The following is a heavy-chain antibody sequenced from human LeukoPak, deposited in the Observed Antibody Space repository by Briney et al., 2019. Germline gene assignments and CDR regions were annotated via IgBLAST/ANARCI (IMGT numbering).Heavy chain of an antibody. Sequence: GGSLRLSCAASGFTFSSYWMSWVRQAPGKGLEWVADIKQDGSERYYVDSVKGRFTISRDNAKNSLYLQIDSLRAEGTAVYYCTTETYRRFDYWGQGTLVTVSS. V-gene: IGHV3-7*01. CDR2: IKQDGSER. J-gene: IGHJ4*02. CDR3: TTETYRRFDY. CDR1: GFTFSSYW.